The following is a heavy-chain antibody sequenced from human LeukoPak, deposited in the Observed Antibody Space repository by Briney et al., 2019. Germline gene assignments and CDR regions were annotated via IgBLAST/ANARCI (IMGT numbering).Heavy chain of an antibody. CDR2: IVVGSGNT. CDR1: GFTFTSSA. CDR3: AVDSGSYYYYMDV. D-gene: IGHD1-26*01. Sequence: ASVKVSCKASGFTFTSSAMQWVRQARGQRLEWIGWIVVGSGNTNYAQKFQERVTITRDMSTSTAYMELSSLRSEDTAVYYCAVDSGSYYYYMDVWGKGTTVTVSS. J-gene: IGHJ6*03. V-gene: IGHV1-58*02.